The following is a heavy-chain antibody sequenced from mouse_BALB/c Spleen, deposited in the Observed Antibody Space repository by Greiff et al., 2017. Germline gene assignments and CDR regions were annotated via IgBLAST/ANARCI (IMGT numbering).Heavy chain of an antibody. Sequence: EVQLQESGPGLVKPSQSLSLTCTVTGYSITSDYAWNWIRQFPGNKLEWMGYISYSGSTSYNPSLKSRISITRDTSKNQFFLQLNSVTTEDTATYYCARGGNYLCAYWGQGTLVTVSA. D-gene: IGHD2-1*01. CDR2: ISYSGST. CDR1: GYSITSDYA. V-gene: IGHV3-2*02. CDR3: ARGGNYLCAY. J-gene: IGHJ3*01.